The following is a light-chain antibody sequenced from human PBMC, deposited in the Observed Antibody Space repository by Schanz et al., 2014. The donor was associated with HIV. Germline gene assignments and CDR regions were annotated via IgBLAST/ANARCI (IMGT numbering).Light chain of an antibody. CDR1: SSNIGSNS. Sequence: QSVLTQSPSASGPPGQRVTISCSGSSSNIGSNSVNWYQQLPGTAPKLLIYSNNQRPSGVPDRFSGSKSGTSASLAITGLQAEDEADYYCLSYDSSLSGSVFGGGTKLTVL. J-gene: IGLJ3*02. CDR2: SNN. CDR3: LSYDSSLSGSV. V-gene: IGLV1-44*01.